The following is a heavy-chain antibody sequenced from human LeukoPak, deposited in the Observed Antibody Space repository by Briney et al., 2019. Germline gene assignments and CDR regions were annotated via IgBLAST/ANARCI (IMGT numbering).Heavy chain of an antibody. CDR2: IYTSGST. Sequence: MSSETLSLTCTVSGGSISSGSYYWSWIRQPAGKGLEWIGRIYTSGSTNYNPSLESRVTISVDASKNQFSLKLSSVTAADTAVYYCARDRAIFGVVSYLYYMDVWGKGTTVTVSS. CDR3: ARDRAIFGVVSYLYYMDV. CDR1: GGSISSGSYY. D-gene: IGHD3-3*01. V-gene: IGHV4-61*02. J-gene: IGHJ6*03.